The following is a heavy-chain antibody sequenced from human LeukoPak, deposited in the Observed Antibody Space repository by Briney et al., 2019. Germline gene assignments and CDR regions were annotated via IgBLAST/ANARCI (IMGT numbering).Heavy chain of an antibody. D-gene: IGHD2-21*01. J-gene: IGHJ4*02. Sequence: GGSLRLSCAASGFTVSSNFLSWVRQPPGKGLEWVSDIYSGGSTYYADSVKGRFTISRDNSKNTLYLQMTSLRAEDTAVYYCTRGGGGSFPHYWGQGTLVTVSS. CDR1: GFTVSSNF. V-gene: IGHV3-53*01. CDR2: IYSGGST. CDR3: TRGGGGSFPHY.